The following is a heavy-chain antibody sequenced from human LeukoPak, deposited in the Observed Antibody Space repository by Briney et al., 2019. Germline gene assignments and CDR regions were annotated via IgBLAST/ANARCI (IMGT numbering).Heavy chain of an antibody. CDR2: IYYSGST. Sequence: PSETPSLTCTVSGGSIGSSSDYWGWIRQPPGKGLEWIGSIYYSGSTYYNPSLKSRLTISVDTSKNQFSLNLNSVTAADTAVYYCARQSYYYDSSGYHYYFDYWGQGTLVTVSS. J-gene: IGHJ4*02. CDR1: GGSIGSSSDY. D-gene: IGHD3-22*01. CDR3: ARQSYYYDSSGYHYYFDY. V-gene: IGHV4-39*01.